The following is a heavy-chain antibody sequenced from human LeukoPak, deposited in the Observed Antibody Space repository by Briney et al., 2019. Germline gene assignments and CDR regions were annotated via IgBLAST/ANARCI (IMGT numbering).Heavy chain of an antibody. V-gene: IGHV6-1*01. D-gene: IGHD3-22*01. CDR2: TYYRSKWYN. CDR1: GDSFSSNSAA. CDR3: ARWLSYYDSSGYKQYYFDY. Sequence: SQTLSLTCAISGDSFSSNSAAWNWLRQSPSRGLEWLGRTYYRSKWYNDYAVSVKSRITINPDTSKNQFSLQLNSVTPEDTAVYYCARWLSYYDSSGYKQYYFDYWGQGTLVTVSS. J-gene: IGHJ4*02.